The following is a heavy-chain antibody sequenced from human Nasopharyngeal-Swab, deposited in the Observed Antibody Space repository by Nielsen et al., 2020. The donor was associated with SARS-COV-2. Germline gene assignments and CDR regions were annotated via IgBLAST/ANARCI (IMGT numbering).Heavy chain of an antibody. CDR2: ISWNSGSI. V-gene: IGHV3-9*01. Sequence: SLKISCAASGFTFDDYAMYWVRQAPGKGLEWVSGISWNSGSIDYADSVKGRFTISRDNAKNSLYLQMNSLRAEDTALYYCAKIAAAHDYMDVWGKGTTVTVSS. J-gene: IGHJ6*03. CDR1: GFTFDDYA. CDR3: AKIAAAHDYMDV. D-gene: IGHD6-13*01.